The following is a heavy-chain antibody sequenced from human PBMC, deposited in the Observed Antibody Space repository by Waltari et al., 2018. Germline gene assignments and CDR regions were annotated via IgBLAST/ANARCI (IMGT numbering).Heavy chain of an antibody. Sequence: QVQLQESGPGLVKPSQTLSLTCPVSGSSISSGGYYWNWISQHPGKGLEWIGYIYYSWSTYYNPSLKSRVTISVDTSKNQFSLKLSSVTAADTAVYYCARGDYYGSGTSDYRGQGTLVTVSS. D-gene: IGHD3-10*01. J-gene: IGHJ4*02. CDR1: GSSISSGGYY. V-gene: IGHV4-31*03. CDR2: IYYSWST. CDR3: ARGDYYGSGTSDY.